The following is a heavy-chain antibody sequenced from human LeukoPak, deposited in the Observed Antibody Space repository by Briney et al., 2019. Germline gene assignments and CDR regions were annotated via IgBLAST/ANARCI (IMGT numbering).Heavy chain of an antibody. V-gene: IGHV3-11*04. CDR3: ARGKMASEP. CDR1: GFTFSSYA. Sequence: GGPLRLSCAASGFTFSSYAMSWVHQAPGKGLEWVSYISSSGSTIYYADSVKGRFTISRDNAKNSLYLQMNSLRAEDTAVYYCARGKMASEPWGRGTLVTVSS. D-gene: IGHD5-24*01. J-gene: IGHJ5*02. CDR2: ISSSGSTI.